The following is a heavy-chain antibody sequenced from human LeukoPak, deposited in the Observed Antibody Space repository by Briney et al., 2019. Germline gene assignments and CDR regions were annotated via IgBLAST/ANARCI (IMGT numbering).Heavy chain of an antibody. V-gene: IGHV4-34*01. CDR3: ARWYDSSGYYLGGPHYFDY. J-gene: IGHJ4*02. CDR2: ITHSGST. Sequence: SETLSLTCAVYSGSFSGYYWSWIRQPPGKGLEWIGEITHSGSTNYNPSLKSRVTISVDTSKNQFSLKLTSVTAADTAVYYCARWYDSSGYYLGGPHYFDYWGQGTLVTVSS. CDR1: SGSFSGYY. D-gene: IGHD3-22*01.